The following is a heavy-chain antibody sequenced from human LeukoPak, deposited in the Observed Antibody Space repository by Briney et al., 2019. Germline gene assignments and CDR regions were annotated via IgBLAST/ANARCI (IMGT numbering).Heavy chain of an antibody. Sequence: GGSLRLSCAASGFTFSNAWMSWVRQAPGKGLEWVAVISYDGSNKYYADSVKGRFTISRDNSKNTLYLQMNSLRAEDTAVYYCAKEYLHVFGYFQHWGQGTLVTVSS. J-gene: IGHJ1*01. CDR3: AKEYLHVFGYFQH. CDR1: GFTFSNAW. V-gene: IGHV3-30*18. CDR2: ISYDGSNK. D-gene: IGHD3-3*01.